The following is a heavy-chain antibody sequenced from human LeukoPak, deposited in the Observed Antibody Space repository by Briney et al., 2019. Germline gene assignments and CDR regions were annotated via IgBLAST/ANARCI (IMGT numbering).Heavy chain of an antibody. J-gene: IGHJ4*02. CDR3: ARYLQWLVPRRYYFDY. V-gene: IGHV4-61*01. CDR2: IYYSGST. CDR1: GGSVSSGSYY. Sequence: SETLSLTCTVSGGSVSSGSYYWSWIRQPPGKGLEWIGYIYYSGSTNYNPSLKSRVTISVDTSKNQFSLKLSSVTAADTAVYYCARYLQWLVPRRYYFDYWGQGTLVTVSS. D-gene: IGHD6-19*01.